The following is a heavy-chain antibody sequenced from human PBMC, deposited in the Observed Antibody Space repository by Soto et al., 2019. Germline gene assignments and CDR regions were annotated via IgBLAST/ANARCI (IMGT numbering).Heavy chain of an antibody. V-gene: IGHV2-5*02. CDR1: GLSLSTSGVG. D-gene: IGHD3-22*01. Sequence: QITLKESGPTLVKPTETLTLTCTLSGLSLSTSGVGVGWIRQPPGKALEWLALIYWDDDKRYSPSLKSRLTITQDTSQNQVVLTLTNIDPVDTATSYCAHRRMSYSDNSGSRFAYWGQATLVTVSS. CDR3: AHRRMSYSDNSGSRFAY. J-gene: IGHJ1*01. CDR2: IYWDDDK.